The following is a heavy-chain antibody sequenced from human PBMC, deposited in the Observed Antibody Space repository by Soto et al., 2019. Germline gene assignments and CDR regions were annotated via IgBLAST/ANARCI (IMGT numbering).Heavy chain of an antibody. V-gene: IGHV3-21*01. CDR2: ISSSSSYI. Sequence: GGSLRLSCAASGFTFSSYSMNWVRQAPGKGLEWVSSISSSSSYIYYADSVKGRFTISRDNAKNSLYLQMNSLRAEDTAVYYCARGLDCGGDCSAYWGQGTLVTVSS. CDR1: GFTFSSYS. J-gene: IGHJ4*02. D-gene: IGHD2-21*02. CDR3: ARGLDCGGDCSAY.